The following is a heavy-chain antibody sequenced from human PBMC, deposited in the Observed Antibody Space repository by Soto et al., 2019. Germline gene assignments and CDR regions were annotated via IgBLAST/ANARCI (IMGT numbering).Heavy chain of an antibody. CDR2: IHHGGNS. D-gene: IGHD6-25*01. CDR3: ARGESQQQRDY. V-gene: IGHV4-4*02. Sequence: ASETLSLTCAVSGGSIIRGKWWGWVRQAPGKGLEWIGEIHHGGNSKYNPSLKSRVIISVDRSKNQFSLNLTSVTDADTAVYYCARGESQQQRDYWGQGTLVTVSS. CDR1: GGSIIRGKW. J-gene: IGHJ4*02.